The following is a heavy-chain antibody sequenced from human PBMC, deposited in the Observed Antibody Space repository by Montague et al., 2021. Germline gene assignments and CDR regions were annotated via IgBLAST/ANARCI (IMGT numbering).Heavy chain of an antibody. D-gene: IGHD3-22*01. Sequence: SLRLSCAASGFTFSTFPMHWVRQTPGKGLECVPLISHDGSNKYYADSVRGRFTVSRDNFKNTLYLQASSLRADDTAVYYCARWRVYYDSSGYAAWGRGTLVPGSS. J-gene: IGHJ5*02. CDR2: ISHDGSNK. CDR1: GFTFSTFP. CDR3: ARWRVYYDSSGYAA. V-gene: IGHV3-30-3*01.